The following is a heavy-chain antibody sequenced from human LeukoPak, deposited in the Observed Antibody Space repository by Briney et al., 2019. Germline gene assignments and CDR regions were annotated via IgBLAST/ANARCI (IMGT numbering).Heavy chain of an antibody. V-gene: IGHV3-15*01. D-gene: IGHD3-22*01. CDR2: IKSKTDGGTT. CDR1: GFTFSNAW. CDR3: TTVSGYYDSSDYYPPYYFDH. Sequence: GGSLRLSCAASGFTFSNAWMSWVRQAPGKGLEWVGRIKSKTDGGTTDYAAPVKGRLTISRDDSKNTLFLQMNSLKTEDTAVYYCTTVSGYYDSSDYYPPYYFDHWGQGTLVTVSS. J-gene: IGHJ4*02.